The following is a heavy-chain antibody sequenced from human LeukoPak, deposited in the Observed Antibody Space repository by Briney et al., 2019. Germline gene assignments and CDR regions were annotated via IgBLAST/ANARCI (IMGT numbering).Heavy chain of an antibody. CDR2: ISGDDGST. D-gene: IGHD5-18*01. V-gene: IGHV3-43*02. J-gene: IGHJ6*02. Sequence: GGSLRLSCAASGFTFDDYAMHWARHAPGKGLEWVSLISGDDGSTYYADVVQSRFPSPKENGKTSLYMQMNSLRTEDTALYYCAKDRGYSYGVTVYYYYGMDVWGQGTTVTVSS. CDR3: AKDRGYSYGVTVYYYYGMDV. CDR1: GFTFDDYA.